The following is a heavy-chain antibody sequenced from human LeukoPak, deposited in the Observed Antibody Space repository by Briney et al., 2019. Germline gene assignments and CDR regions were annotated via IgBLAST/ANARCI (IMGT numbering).Heavy chain of an antibody. CDR1: GGTFNSYA. J-gene: IGHJ1*01. V-gene: IGHV1-69*10. CDR3: ARGGSSPRRFFQH. CDR2: IVPILPMT. Sequence: VKVSCKASGGTFNSYAYTWVRQAPGQGLEWMGRIVPILPMTNYAQNFQGRVSITADKSTSTAYMELNFLRSEDTAVYFCARGGSSPRRFFQHWGQGTLVIVSS. D-gene: IGHD3-10*01.